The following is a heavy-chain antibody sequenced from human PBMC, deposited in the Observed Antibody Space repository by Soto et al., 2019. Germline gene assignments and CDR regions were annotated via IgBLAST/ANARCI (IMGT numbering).Heavy chain of an antibody. J-gene: IGHJ4*02. CDR1: GFTFSSYG. D-gene: IGHD5-12*01. CDR2: ISYDGSNK. Sequence: GGSLRLSCAASGFTFSSYGMHWVRQGPGKGLEWVAVISYDGSNKYYADSVKGRFTISRDNSKNTLYLQMNSLRAEDTAVYYRAKERNSDYDFDYWGQGTLVTVSS. CDR3: AKERNSDYDFDY. V-gene: IGHV3-30*18.